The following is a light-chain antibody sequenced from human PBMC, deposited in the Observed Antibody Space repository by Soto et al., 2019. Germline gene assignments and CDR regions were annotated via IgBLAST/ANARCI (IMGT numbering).Light chain of an antibody. CDR3: QQYNTYST. V-gene: IGKV3-20*01. Sequence: EIVLTQSPGTLSLSPGERATLSCRASQSVSNNYLAWYQHKPGQAPRLLIYGASSRATGIADRFSGSGSGTDFTLTISRLEPEDFATYYCQQYNTYSTVGQGTRLEIK. CDR2: GAS. J-gene: IGKJ5*01. CDR1: QSVSNNY.